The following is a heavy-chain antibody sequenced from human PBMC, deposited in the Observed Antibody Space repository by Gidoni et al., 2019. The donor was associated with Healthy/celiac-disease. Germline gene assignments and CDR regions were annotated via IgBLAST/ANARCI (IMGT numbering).Heavy chain of an antibody. CDR2: TYYRSKWYN. J-gene: IGHJ6*03. V-gene: IGHV6-1*01. CDR1: GASVYSNRAA. CDR3: ALWTGYSGGYYMDV. D-gene: IGHD5-18*01. Sequence: QVQLQQSGPGLVKPSQTLPLTCAISGASVYSNRAAWNWIRQSPSRGLEWLGRTYYRSKWYNDYAVSVKSRITSNPDTSKNQCSLQLNSVTPEDTAVYYCALWTGYSGGYYMDVWGKGTTVTVSS.